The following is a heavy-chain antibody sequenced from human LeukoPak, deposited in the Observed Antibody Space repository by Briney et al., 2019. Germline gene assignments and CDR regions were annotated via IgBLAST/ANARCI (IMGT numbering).Heavy chain of an antibody. D-gene: IGHD6-13*01. Sequence: GGSLRLSCAASGFTFSSYSMNWVRQAPGKGLEWVSSISSSSYIYYADSVKGRFTISRDNAKNSLYLQMNSLRAEDTAVYYCARESVAAAIDYYYGMDVWGQGTTVTVSS. CDR3: ARESVAAAIDYYYGMDV. J-gene: IGHJ6*02. CDR2: ISSSSYI. CDR1: GFTFSSYS. V-gene: IGHV3-21*01.